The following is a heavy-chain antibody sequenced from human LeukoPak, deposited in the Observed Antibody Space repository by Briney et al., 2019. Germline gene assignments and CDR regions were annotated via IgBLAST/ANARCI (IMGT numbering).Heavy chain of an antibody. V-gene: IGHV3-23*01. D-gene: IGHD3-22*01. CDR2: ISGSGANT. Sequence: PRGSLTLSCAASGFTFSNYVMTWVRQSPGKGLEWVSSISGSGANTYSADSVKGRCTISRDNSKKTLYLQMNSLRAEDTAVYYCAKGMSATSGYLELEYWGQGTLVIVSS. CDR3: AKGMSATSGYLELEY. J-gene: IGHJ4*02. CDR1: GFTFSNYV.